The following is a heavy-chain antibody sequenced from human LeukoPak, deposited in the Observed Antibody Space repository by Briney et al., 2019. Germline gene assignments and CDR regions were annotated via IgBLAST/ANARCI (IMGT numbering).Heavy chain of an antibody. D-gene: IGHD1-26*01. V-gene: IGHV3-23*01. CDR1: GGSFSGYY. CDR2: ISGGGGST. CDR3: AKDYSGSYYYFDY. J-gene: IGHJ4*02. Sequence: ETLSLTCAVYGGSFSGYYWSWIRQPPGKGLERVSTISGGGGSTFYADSVRGRLTISRDNSKNTLYLQVNSLRAEDTAVYYCAKDYSGSYYYFDYWGQGTLVTVSS.